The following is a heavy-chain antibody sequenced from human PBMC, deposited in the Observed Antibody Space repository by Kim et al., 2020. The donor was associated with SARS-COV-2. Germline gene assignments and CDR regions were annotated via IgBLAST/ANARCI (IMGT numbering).Heavy chain of an antibody. CDR2: IIPIFGTA. J-gene: IGHJ6*02. CDR3: ARDSTETRTYYYYGMDV. Sequence: SVKVSCKASGGTFSSYAISWVRQAPGQGLEWMGGIIPIFGTANYAQKFQGRVMITADESTSTAYMELSSLRSEDTAVYYCARDSTETRTYYYYGMDVWGQGTTVTVSS. CDR1: GGTFSSYA. V-gene: IGHV1-69*13.